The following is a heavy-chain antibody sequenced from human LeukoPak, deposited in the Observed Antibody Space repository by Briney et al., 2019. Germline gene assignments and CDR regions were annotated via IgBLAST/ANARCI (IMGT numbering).Heavy chain of an antibody. CDR1: GGSISSSSYY. CDR3: VRLGSGYSSSWYCPFDC. V-gene: IGHV4-39*02. Sequence: SETLSLTCTVSGGSISSSSYYWGWIHQPPGKGLEWIGSIYYSGITHYNPSLESRVTMSVDTSKNHFSLNLSSVTAADTAVYYCVRLGSGYSSSWYCPFDCWGQGTLVTVSS. D-gene: IGHD6-13*01. J-gene: IGHJ4*02. CDR2: IYYSGIT.